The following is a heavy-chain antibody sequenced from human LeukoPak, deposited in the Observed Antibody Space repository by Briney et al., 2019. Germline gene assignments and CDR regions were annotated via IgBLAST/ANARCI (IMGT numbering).Heavy chain of an antibody. V-gene: IGHV4-61*02. J-gene: IGHJ4*02. CDR1: GGSISSGSYY. Sequence: SETLSLTCTVSGGSISSGSYYWSWIQQPAGKGLEWIGRIYTSGSTNYNPSLKSRVTISVDTSKNQFSLKLSSVTAADTAVYYCAVGFWSGFDYWGQGTLVTVSS. CDR3: AVGFWSGFDY. CDR2: IYTSGST. D-gene: IGHD3-3*01.